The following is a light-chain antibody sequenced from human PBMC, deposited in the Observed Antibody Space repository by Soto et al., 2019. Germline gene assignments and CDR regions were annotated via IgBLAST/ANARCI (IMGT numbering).Light chain of an antibody. J-gene: IGLJ1*01. CDR1: SGHSNYA. V-gene: IGLV4-69*01. CDR2: LNSDGSH. CDR3: QTWGTGIRV. Sequence: QAVVTQSPSASASLGDSVKLTCTLSSGHSNYAIAWHQQQTEKGPRYLMKLNSDGSHRKGDGIPDRFSGSSSGAARYLTISSLQSEDEADYYCQTWGTGIRVFGTGTKLTVL.